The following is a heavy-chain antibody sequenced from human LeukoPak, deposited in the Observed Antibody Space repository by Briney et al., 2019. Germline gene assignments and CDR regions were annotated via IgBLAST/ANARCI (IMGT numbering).Heavy chain of an antibody. Sequence: ASVKVSCKASGYTFTSYYMHWVRQAPGQGLEWMGIINPSGGSTSYAQKLQGRVTMTRDTSTSTVYMELSSLRSEDTGVYYCARDDWNDRDYYYYYGMDVWGKGTTVTVSS. CDR1: GYTFTSYY. CDR2: INPSGGST. CDR3: ARDDWNDRDYYYYYGMDV. J-gene: IGHJ6*04. V-gene: IGHV1-46*01. D-gene: IGHD1-1*01.